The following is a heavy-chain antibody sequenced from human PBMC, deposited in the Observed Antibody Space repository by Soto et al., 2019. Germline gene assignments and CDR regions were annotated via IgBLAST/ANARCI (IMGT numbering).Heavy chain of an antibody. Sequence: QVQLQESGPGLVKPSQTLSLTCTVSGGSISSGGYYWSWIRQHPGKGLEWIGYIYYGGSTYYNPSLKSRVTISVDTSKNQFSLKLSSVTAADTAVYYCARDAGMVRGVIPWFDPWGQGTLVTVSS. D-gene: IGHD3-10*01. V-gene: IGHV4-31*03. CDR1: GGSISSGGYY. CDR2: IYYGGST. J-gene: IGHJ5*02. CDR3: ARDAGMVRGVIPWFDP.